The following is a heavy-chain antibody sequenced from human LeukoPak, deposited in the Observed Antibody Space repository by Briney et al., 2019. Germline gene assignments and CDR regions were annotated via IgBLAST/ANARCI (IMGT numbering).Heavy chain of an antibody. J-gene: IGHJ4*02. CDR1: GFTFSSYW. D-gene: IGHD5-18*01. Sequence: GGSLRLSCAASGFTFSSYWMSWVRQAPGKGLEWVANIKQDGSEKYYVDSVKGRFTISRDNAKNSLYLQMNSLRAEDTAVYYCARDAVDTAKVFDYWGQGTLVTVSS. V-gene: IGHV3-7*03. CDR2: IKQDGSEK. CDR3: ARDAVDTAKVFDY.